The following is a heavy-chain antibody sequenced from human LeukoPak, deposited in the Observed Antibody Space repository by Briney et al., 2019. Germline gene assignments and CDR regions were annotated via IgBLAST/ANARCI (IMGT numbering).Heavy chain of an antibody. CDR1: GGSFSGYY. V-gene: IGHV4-34*01. Sequence: PSETLSLTCAVYGGSFSGYYWSWIRQPPGKGLEWIGEINHSGSTNYNPSLKSRVTISVDTPKNQFSLKLSSVTAADTAVYYCARASPRSRDSSGYYSDYWGQGTLVTVSS. J-gene: IGHJ4*02. D-gene: IGHD3-22*01. CDR3: ARASPRSRDSSGYYSDY. CDR2: INHSGST.